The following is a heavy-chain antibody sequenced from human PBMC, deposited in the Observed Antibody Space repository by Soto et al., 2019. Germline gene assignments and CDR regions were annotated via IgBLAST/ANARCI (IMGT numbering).Heavy chain of an antibody. J-gene: IGHJ4*02. CDR2: TYYRSKWYN. CDR1: GDSVSSNSAA. CDR3: ARGGGCSSTSCYVGCHFDY. Sequence: SQTLSLTCAISGDSVSSNSAAWNWIRQSPSRGLEWLGRTYYRSKWYNDYAVSVKSRITINPDTSKNQFSLQLNSVTPEDTAVYYCARGGGCSSTSCYVGCHFDYWGQGTLITVAS. V-gene: IGHV6-1*01. D-gene: IGHD2-2*01.